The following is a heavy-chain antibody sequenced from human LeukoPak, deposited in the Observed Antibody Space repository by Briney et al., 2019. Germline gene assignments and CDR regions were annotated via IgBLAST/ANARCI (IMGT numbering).Heavy chain of an antibody. CDR3: ARVRGDYDFWSDYYRSLSGYDEVY. J-gene: IGHJ4*01. D-gene: IGHD3-3*01. V-gene: IGHV3-30*09. Sequence: PGGSLKLSCAASGFTLSTYTMHWLRQAPGRGLEWVAVISYDVSNKFYADSVKGRFAISRDKSKNTLYLQMDSLSPEDTAMYYCARVRGDYDFWSDYYRSLSGYDEVYWGHGTLVSVSS. CDR2: ISYDVSNK. CDR1: GFTLSTYT.